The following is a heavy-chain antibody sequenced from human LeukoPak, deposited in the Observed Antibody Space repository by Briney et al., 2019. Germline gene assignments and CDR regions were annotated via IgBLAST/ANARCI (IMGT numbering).Heavy chain of an antibody. CDR1: GGSIRSDY. D-gene: IGHD4/OR15-4a*01. CDR2: IYSGGSS. Sequence: PSETLSLTCIVSGGSIRSDYWSWIRQPAGKGLEWIGRIYSGGSSNCNPSLKSRVTMSVDTSNNQISLKLTSVTAADTAVYYCARGSRGARFDYWGQATLVTVSP. V-gene: IGHV4-4*07. J-gene: IGHJ4*02. CDR3: ARGSRGARFDY.